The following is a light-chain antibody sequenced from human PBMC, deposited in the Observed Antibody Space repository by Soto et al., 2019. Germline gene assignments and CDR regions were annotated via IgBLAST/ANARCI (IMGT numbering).Light chain of an antibody. V-gene: IGLV2-14*01. Sequence: QSVLTQPASVSGSPGQSITISCTGTSSDVGGYNYVSWYQQHPGKAPKLMIYDVRNRPSGVSNRFSGSKSVNTASLTISGLQAEDEADYYRSSYLTIITSVFGSGTKVTVL. CDR1: SSDVGGYNY. CDR3: SSYLTIITSV. J-gene: IGLJ1*01. CDR2: DVR.